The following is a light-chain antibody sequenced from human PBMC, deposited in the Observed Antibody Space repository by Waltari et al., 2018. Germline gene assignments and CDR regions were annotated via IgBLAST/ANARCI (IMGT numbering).Light chain of an antibody. CDR1: SLRTYN. J-gene: IGLJ1*01. Sequence: SSELTQDPPVSVALGQKVRITCQGESLRTYNARWYQQKRGQSPVLVFYGKDNRPSGISDRFSGSNSGNTASLTITGAQAEDWADYYCQRRDSNTDRLGVFGAGTKVTVL. V-gene: IGLV3-19*01. CDR3: QRRDSNTDRLGV. CDR2: GKD.